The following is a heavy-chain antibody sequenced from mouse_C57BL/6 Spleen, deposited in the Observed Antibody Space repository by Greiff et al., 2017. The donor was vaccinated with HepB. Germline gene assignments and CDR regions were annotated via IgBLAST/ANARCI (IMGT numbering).Heavy chain of an antibody. J-gene: IGHJ2*01. CDR2: ISDGGSYT. CDR1: GFTFSSYA. D-gene: IGHD1-1*01. CDR3: ARDRTVVAPFDY. Sequence: DVKLVESGGGLVKPGGSLKLSCAASGFTFSSYAMSWVRQTPEKRLEWVATISDGGSYTYYPDNVKGRFTISRDNAKNNLYLQMSHLKSEDTAMYYCARDRTVVAPFDYWGQGTTLTVSS. V-gene: IGHV5-4*01.